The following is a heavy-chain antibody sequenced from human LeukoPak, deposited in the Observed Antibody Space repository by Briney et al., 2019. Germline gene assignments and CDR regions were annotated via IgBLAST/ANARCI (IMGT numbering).Heavy chain of an antibody. V-gene: IGHV3-7*01. CDR1: LGSHW. J-gene: IGHJ4*02. CDR2: IKEDGSQK. CDR3: TRDQT. Sequence: GGSLRLSCVGALGSHWMGWVRQAPGKGPEWVANIKEDGSQKYYMDSVKGRFTISRDNAKSSLFLQMNNLRVEDTAVCYCTRDQTWGQGTLVTVSS.